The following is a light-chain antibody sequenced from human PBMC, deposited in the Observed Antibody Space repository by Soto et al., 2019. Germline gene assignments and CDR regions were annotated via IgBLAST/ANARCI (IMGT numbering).Light chain of an antibody. Sequence: EIVLTQSPATLSLSPGERATLSCRASQSVKTFLVWYQQRPGQAPRLLISDASNRATGIPARFSGSGSGTDFTVTISSLEPEDFAVYYCQQRSNWPLTFGGGTKVDIK. CDR2: DAS. J-gene: IGKJ4*01. CDR1: QSVKTF. CDR3: QQRSNWPLT. V-gene: IGKV3-11*01.